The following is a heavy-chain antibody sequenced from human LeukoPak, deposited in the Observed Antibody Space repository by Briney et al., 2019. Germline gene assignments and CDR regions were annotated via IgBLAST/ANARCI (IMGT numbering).Heavy chain of an antibody. CDR1: GGSISSSSYY. CDR3: ARGGGIAAPLGY. CDR2: IYYSGST. J-gene: IGHJ4*02. V-gene: IGHV4-39*07. Sequence: SETLSLTCTVSGGSISSSSYYWGWIRQPPGKGLEWIGSIYYSGSTYYNPSLKSRVTISVDTSKNQFSPKLSSVTAADTAVYYCARGGGIAAPLGYWGQGTLVTVSS. D-gene: IGHD6-13*01.